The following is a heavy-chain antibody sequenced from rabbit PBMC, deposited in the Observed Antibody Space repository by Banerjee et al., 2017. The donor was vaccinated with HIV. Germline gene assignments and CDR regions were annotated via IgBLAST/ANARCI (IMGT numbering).Heavy chain of an antibody. CDR2: IYTGSSGST. CDR1: GIDFSSYYY. Sequence: QSLEESGGDLVKPGASLTLTCTASGIDFSSYYYMCWVRQAPGKGLEWIACIYTGSSGSTYYASWAKGRFTISKTSSTTVTLQMTSLTAADTATYFCARDLTGVTGWNFNLWGPGTLVTVS. J-gene: IGHJ4*01. D-gene: IGHD7-1*01. V-gene: IGHV1S40*01. CDR3: ARDLTGVTGWNFNL.